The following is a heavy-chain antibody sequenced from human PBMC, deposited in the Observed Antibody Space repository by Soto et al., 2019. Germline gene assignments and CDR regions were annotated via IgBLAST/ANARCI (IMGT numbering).Heavy chain of an antibody. D-gene: IGHD3-22*01. J-gene: IGHJ4*02. CDR3: ARDGDYYDSRDYFDY. Sequence: QVQLVQSGAEVKKPGSSVKVSCKASGGTFSSYTISWVRQAPGQGLEWMGRIIPILGIANYEQKFQGRVTITADKSTSTAYMELSSLRSEDTAVYYCARDGDYYDSRDYFDYWGQGTLVTVSS. CDR1: GGTFSSYT. V-gene: IGHV1-69*08. CDR2: IIPILGIA.